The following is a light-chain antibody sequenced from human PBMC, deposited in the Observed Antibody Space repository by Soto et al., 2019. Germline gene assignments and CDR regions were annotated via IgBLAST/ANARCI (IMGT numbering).Light chain of an antibody. CDR3: QQSYSTPLYT. CDR1: QSTSSY. Sequence: DIQMTQSPSSLSASVGDRVTITCRASQSTSSYLNWFQQKPRKAPKLLIYAASSLQSGVPSRFSGGGSGTDFTLTISSLQPEDFATYYCQQSYSTPLYTFGQGTKLEIK. V-gene: IGKV1-39*01. J-gene: IGKJ2*01. CDR2: AAS.